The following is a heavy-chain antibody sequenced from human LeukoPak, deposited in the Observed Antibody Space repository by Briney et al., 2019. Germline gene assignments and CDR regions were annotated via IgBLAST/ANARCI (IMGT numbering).Heavy chain of an antibody. CDR1: GGSIISGSYY. Sequence: SETLSLTCTVSGGSIISGSYYWSWIRQPAGKGLEWIGRMYTRGDTTYNPSLQSRVTISIDTAKNQFSLKLSSVTAADTAVYYCARDSSGISAPGTDWGQGTLVTVS. V-gene: IGHV4-61*02. CDR3: ARDSSGISAPGTD. J-gene: IGHJ4*02. CDR2: MYTRGDT. D-gene: IGHD6-13*01.